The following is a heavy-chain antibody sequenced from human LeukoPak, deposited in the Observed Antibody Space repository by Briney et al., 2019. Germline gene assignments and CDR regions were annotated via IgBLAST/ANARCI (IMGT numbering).Heavy chain of an antibody. Sequence: GGSLRLSCAASGFSFSSYWMSWVRQAPGKGLEWVANKKQDGSEKYYVDSVKGRFTISRDNAKNSLYLQMNSLRAEDTAVYYCARDRITMVRGVIVNWFDPWGQGTLVTVSS. D-gene: IGHD3-10*01. CDR3: ARDRITMVRGVIVNWFDP. V-gene: IGHV3-7*01. CDR1: GFSFSSYW. J-gene: IGHJ5*02. CDR2: KKQDGSEK.